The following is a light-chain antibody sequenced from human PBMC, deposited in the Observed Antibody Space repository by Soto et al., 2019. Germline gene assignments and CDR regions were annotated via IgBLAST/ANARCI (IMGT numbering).Light chain of an antibody. CDR1: SSDVGGYNY. V-gene: IGLV2-14*01. CDR3: SSYTSSSVV. Sequence: QSVLTQPASVSGSPGQSITISCTGTSSDVGGYNYVSWYQQHPGKAPKLMIYEVSNRPSGVSNRLSGSKSGNTASLTISGLQAEDEADYYCSSYTSSSVVFGGGTKVTVL. J-gene: IGLJ2*01. CDR2: EVS.